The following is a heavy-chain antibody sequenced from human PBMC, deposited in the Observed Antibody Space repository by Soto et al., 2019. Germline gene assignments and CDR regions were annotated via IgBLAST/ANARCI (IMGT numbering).Heavy chain of an antibody. V-gene: IGHV3-23*01. CDR2: ISGSGGST. CDR1: GFTFSSYA. J-gene: IGHJ6*02. CDR3: AKDCTNPDYYGSGRPGSEHYYYGMDV. Sequence: EVQLLESGGGLVQPGGSLRLSCAASGFTFSSYAMSWVRQAPGKGLEWVSAISGSGGSTYYADSVKGRFTISRDNSKNTLYLQMNSLRAEDTAVYYCAKDCTNPDYYGSGRPGSEHYYYGMDVWGQGTTVTVSS. D-gene: IGHD3-10*01.